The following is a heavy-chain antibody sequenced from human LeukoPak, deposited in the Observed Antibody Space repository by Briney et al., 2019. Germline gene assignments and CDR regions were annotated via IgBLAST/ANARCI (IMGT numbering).Heavy chain of an antibody. Sequence: GGSLRLSCAASGFTFSSYSMNWVRQAPGKGLEWVSYISSSSSTIYYADSVKGRFTISRDNAKNSLYLQMNSLRAEDTAVYYCAREHYFYYMDAWGKGTTVTVSS. CDR3: AREHYFYYMDA. J-gene: IGHJ6*03. CDR2: ISSSSSTI. CDR1: GFTFSSYS. V-gene: IGHV3-48*01.